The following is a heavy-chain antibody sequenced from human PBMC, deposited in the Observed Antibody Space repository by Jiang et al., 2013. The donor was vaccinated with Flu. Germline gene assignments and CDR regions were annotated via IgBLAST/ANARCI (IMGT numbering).Heavy chain of an antibody. J-gene: IGHJ5*02. D-gene: IGHD2-15*01. Sequence: QLVESGAEVKKPGASVKVSCKASGYTFTSYYMHWVRQAPGQGLEWMGIINPSGGSTSYAQKFQGRVTMTRDTSTSTVYMELSSLRSEDTAVYYCARDGGYCSGGSCYSNWFDPWGQGTLVTVSS. CDR3: ARDGGYCSGGSCYSNWFDP. V-gene: IGHV1-46*01. CDR2: INPSGGST. CDR1: GYTFTSYY.